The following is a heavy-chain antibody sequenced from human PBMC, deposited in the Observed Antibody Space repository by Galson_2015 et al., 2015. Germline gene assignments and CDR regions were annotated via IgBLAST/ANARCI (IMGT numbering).Heavy chain of an antibody. Sequence: LRLSCAASKFTFSTYWMHWVRQAPGKGLEWVSRIDSDGSSTNYADSVKGRFTVSRDNAKNTLYLQVNSLRVEDTAVYYCARDGKDIVAYNWFDTWCQGTLVTVSS. J-gene: IGHJ5*02. D-gene: IGHD2-15*01. CDR3: ARDGKDIVAYNWFDT. CDR1: KFTFSTYW. V-gene: IGHV3-74*01. CDR2: IDSDGSST.